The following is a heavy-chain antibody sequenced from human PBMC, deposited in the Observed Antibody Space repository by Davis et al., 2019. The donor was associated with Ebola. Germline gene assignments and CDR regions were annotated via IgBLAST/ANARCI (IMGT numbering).Heavy chain of an antibody. CDR2: INAGNGNT. CDR1: GYTFTSYG. D-gene: IGHD5-18*01. V-gene: IGHV1-3*01. Sequence: ASVKVSCKASGYTFTSYGISWVRQAPGQRLEWMGWINAGNGNTKDSQKFQGRVTITKDTSASTAYMELSSLRSEDTAVYYCARSHSYGYGGFDYWGQGTLVTVSS. CDR3: ARSHSYGYGGFDY. J-gene: IGHJ4*02.